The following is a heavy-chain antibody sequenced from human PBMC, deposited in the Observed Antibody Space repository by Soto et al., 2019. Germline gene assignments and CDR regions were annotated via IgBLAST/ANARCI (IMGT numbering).Heavy chain of an antibody. CDR2: IIPIFGTA. CDR1: GGTFRSYA. J-gene: IGHJ4*02. CDR3: ARDDAASLDAGPQLGY. Sequence: QVQLVQSGAEVKKPGSSVKVSCKASGGTFRSYAISWVRQAPGQGLEWMGGIIPIFGTANYAQKFQGRVTITADESTSTAYMELSSLRSEDTAVYYCARDDAASLDAGPQLGYWGQGTLVTVSS. D-gene: IGHD7-27*01. V-gene: IGHV1-69*12.